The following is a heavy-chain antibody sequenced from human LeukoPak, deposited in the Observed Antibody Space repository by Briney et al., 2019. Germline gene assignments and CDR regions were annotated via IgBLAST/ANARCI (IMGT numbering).Heavy chain of an antibody. CDR3: ARLSPVVPAATINWFDP. J-gene: IGHJ5*02. Sequence: SETLSLTCTVSGGSISSGGYYWSWIRQPPGKGLEWIGEINHSGSTNYYPSLKSRVTISVDTSKNQFSLKLSSVTAADTAVYYCARLSPVVPAATINWFDPWGQGTLVTVSS. CDR1: GGSISSGGYY. CDR2: INHSGST. V-gene: IGHV4-39*07. D-gene: IGHD2-2*01.